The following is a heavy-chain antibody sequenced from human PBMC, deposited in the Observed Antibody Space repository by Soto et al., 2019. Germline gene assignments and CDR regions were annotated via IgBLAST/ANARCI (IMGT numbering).Heavy chain of an antibody. D-gene: IGHD3-10*01. J-gene: IGHJ4*02. CDR2: IYWDDDK. V-gene: IGHV2-5*02. CDR1: GFSLSTGGVG. Sequence: QITLKESGPTLVKPTQTLTLTCTFSGFSLSTGGVGVGWIRQPPGKALEWLALIYWDDDKRYSPSLKSSLTLTKDTSKNQVVLTMTNMGPVDTATYYCAHRESDREAYWGQGNLVNVSS. CDR3: AHRESDREAY.